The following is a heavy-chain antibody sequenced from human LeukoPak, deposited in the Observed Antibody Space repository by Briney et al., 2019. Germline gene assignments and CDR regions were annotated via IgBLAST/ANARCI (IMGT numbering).Heavy chain of an antibody. D-gene: IGHD1-1*01. CDR2: INPNSGGT. CDR3: ATYPGTVAPGGMDV. CDR1: GYTFTGYY. V-gene: IGHV1-2*02. Sequence: ASAKVSCKASGYTFTGYYMHWVRQAPGQGLEWMGWINPNSGGTNSAQTFQGRVSMTRDTSISTAHMELSSLRSDDTAVYYCATYPGTVAPGGMDVWGQGTTVTVSS. J-gene: IGHJ6*02.